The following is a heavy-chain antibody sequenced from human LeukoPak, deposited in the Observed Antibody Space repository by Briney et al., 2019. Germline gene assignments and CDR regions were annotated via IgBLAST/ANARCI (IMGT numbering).Heavy chain of an antibody. J-gene: IGHJ5*02. V-gene: IGHV1-69*08. D-gene: IGHD5-12*01. CDR3: VRSGYDYDWFDP. Sequence: LVKVSCKASGGSFSDYSISWVRQAPGQGLEWKGRIIAILDTAHYAQKFQGRFTITADTTTTTVYMELSSLRSDDTAVYYCVRSGYDYDWFDPWGQGTLVTVSS. CDR1: GGSFSDYS. CDR2: IIAILDTA.